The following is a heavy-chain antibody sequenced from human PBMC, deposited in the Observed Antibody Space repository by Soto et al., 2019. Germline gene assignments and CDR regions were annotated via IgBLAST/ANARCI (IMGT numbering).Heavy chain of an antibody. CDR1: GGSISSKSYS. Sequence: SETLSLTCSVSGGSISSKSYSWGWIRQPPGKGLEWIGTFYYSENTYYNPSLKSRVTISVDTSKNQFSLKLSSLTATDTAVYYCAKLAGYCSGNSCHGDYAMDVWGQGTTVTVSS. CDR2: FYYSENT. CDR3: AKLAGYCSGNSCHGDYAMDV. V-gene: IGHV4-39*01. D-gene: IGHD2-2*01. J-gene: IGHJ6*02.